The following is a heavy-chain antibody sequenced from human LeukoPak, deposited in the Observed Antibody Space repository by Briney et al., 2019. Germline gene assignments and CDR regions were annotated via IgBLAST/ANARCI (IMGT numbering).Heavy chain of an antibody. V-gene: IGHV4-34*01. CDR2: INHSGST. Sequence: SETLSLTCAVYGGSFSGYYWSWVRQPPGKGLEWIGEINHSGSTNYNPSLKSRVTISVDTSKNQSSLKMSSVTAADTAVYYCARGLSAIVHWGQGTLVTVSS. CDR3: ARGLSAIVH. D-gene: IGHD2-15*01. J-gene: IGHJ4*02. CDR1: GGSFSGYY.